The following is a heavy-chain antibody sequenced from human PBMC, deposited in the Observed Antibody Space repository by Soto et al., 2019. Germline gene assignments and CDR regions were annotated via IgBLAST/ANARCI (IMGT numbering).Heavy chain of an antibody. D-gene: IGHD4-4*01. CDR3: SRDGIAPPNYFDL. J-gene: IGHJ5*02. CDR2: VYYSGTT. V-gene: IGHV4-61*08. CDR1: VGSIDSGDYY. Sequence: SETLSLTCTVSVGSIDSGDYYWSWIRQPPGKGLEWIGYVYYSGTTNYNPFLKSRVTLSLDKSKNQFSLKMNSVTAADTAVYYGSRDGIAPPNYFDLWCQG.